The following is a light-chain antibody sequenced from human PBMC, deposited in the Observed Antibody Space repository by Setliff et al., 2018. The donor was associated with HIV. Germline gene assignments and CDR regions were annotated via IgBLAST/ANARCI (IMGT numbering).Light chain of an antibody. Sequence: QSVLTQPPSVSGAPGQRVTVSCTGSSSNIGAGFDVHWYQQLPGTAPKLLIYDNNNRPSGVPDRFSGSKSGTSASLAITGLQAEDEADYYCQSYDSSLSGSYVFGTGTKGTVL. CDR1: SSNIGAGFD. CDR3: QSYDSSLSGSYV. V-gene: IGLV1-40*01. CDR2: DNN. J-gene: IGLJ1*01.